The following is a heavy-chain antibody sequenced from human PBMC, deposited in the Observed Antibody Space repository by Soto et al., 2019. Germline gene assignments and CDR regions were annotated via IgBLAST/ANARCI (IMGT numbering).Heavy chain of an antibody. CDR3: ARPRYTGTYSGRFLDY. CDR2: LYTGTDT. D-gene: IGHD1-26*01. J-gene: IGHJ4*02. Sequence: SLRLSCAASGFTVSSSYLTWVRQAPGKGLEWVAILYTGTDTVYADSVKGRFTISRDSSKNTLYLQMHSLRAEDTAMYFCARPRYTGTYSGRFLDYWGQGSLVTVSS. CDR1: GFTVSSSY. V-gene: IGHV3-53*01.